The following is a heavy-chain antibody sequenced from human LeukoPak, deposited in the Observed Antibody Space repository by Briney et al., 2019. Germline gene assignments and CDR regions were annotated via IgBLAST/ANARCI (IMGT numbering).Heavy chain of an antibody. CDR3: VLGYCSGGSCYRFDY. CDR2: IIPIFGTA. V-gene: IGHV1-69*13. J-gene: IGHJ4*02. CDR1: GGTFSSYA. Sequence: SVKVSCKAPGGTFSSYAISWVRQAPGQGLEWMGGIIPIFGTANYAQKFQGRVTITADESTSTAYMELSSLRSEDTAVYYCVLGYCSGGSCYRFDYWGQGTLVTVSS. D-gene: IGHD2-15*01.